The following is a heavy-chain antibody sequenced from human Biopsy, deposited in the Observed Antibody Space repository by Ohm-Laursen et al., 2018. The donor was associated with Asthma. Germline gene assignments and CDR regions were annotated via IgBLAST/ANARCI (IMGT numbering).Heavy chain of an antibody. Sequence: SETLSLTCTVSGGPLSSGPYYWGWIRQPPGKGLEWMGSISYTGSAYHNPSLKSRVTISVDTSKNHFSLKLSSVTAADTAVYYCARHWDWGSFIDYWGQGTPVTVSS. D-gene: IGHD7-27*01. J-gene: IGHJ4*02. V-gene: IGHV4-39*01. CDR3: ARHWDWGSFIDY. CDR1: GGPLSSGPYY. CDR2: ISYTGSA.